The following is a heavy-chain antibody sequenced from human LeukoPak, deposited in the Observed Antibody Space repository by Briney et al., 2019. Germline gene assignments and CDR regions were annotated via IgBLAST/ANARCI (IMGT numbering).Heavy chain of an antibody. D-gene: IGHD6-6*01. CDR1: GGTFSNYL. CDR3: VKDLIGNFLLQYLGSS. J-gene: IGHJ1*01. CDR2: TNLMFGTA. V-gene: IGHV1-69*01. Sequence: SVKVSCKASGGTFSNYLFSWVRQAPGQGLEWMGDTNLMFGTATYAQRFKGRLSITADESTTTVYMHLTSLKSEDTATYYCVKDLIGNFLLQYLGSSWGQGTLVTVSS.